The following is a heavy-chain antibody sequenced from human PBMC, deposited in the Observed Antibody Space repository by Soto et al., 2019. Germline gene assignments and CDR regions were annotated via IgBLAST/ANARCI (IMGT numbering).Heavy chain of an antibody. Sequence: SGPTLVNPTQTLTLTCSFSGFSLTSSGVGVGWFRQTPGKALEWLGLIYWNDDDRYRASLHSRLTITKDTSKNQVVLTMTNMDPEDTATYYCAHRPGGSGFRYYFDYWGQGTLVTVS. V-gene: IGHV2-5*01. CDR3: AHRPGGSGFRYYFDY. J-gene: IGHJ4*02. D-gene: IGHD6-19*01. CDR2: IYWNDDD. CDR1: GFSLTSSGVG.